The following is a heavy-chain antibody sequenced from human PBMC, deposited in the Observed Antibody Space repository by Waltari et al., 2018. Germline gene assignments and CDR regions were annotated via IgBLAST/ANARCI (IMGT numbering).Heavy chain of an antibody. CDR3: ATRLYSSGWSPDY. V-gene: IGHV1-24*01. Sequence: QVQLVQSGAEVKKPGAAVKGSGKVTGYTLTEVSMQWVRQAPGKGLEWMGGFDPEDGETIYAPKFQGRVTMTEDTSTDTAYMELSSLRSEDTAVYYCATRLYSSGWSPDYWGQGTLVTVSS. D-gene: IGHD6-19*01. J-gene: IGHJ4*02. CDR1: GYTLTEVS. CDR2: FDPEDGET.